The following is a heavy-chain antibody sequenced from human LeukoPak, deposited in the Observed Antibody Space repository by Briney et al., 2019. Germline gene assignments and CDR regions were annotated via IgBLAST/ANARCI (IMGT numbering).Heavy chain of an antibody. V-gene: IGHV4-4*02. CDR2: IYHSGST. Sequence: SGTLSLTCAVPGDSISSTNWWSWVRQPPGKGLEWIGEIYHSGSTNYNPSLKSRVATSVDKSRNQFSLKLNSVTAADTAVYYCASRQGYYYDTSGYFNYWGQGTLVTVSS. CDR1: GDSISSTNW. CDR3: ASRQGYYYDTSGYFNY. J-gene: IGHJ4*02. D-gene: IGHD3-22*01.